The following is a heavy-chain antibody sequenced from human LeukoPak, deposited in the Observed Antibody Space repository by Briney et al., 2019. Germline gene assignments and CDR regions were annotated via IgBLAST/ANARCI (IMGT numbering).Heavy chain of an antibody. D-gene: IGHD6-6*01. CDR2: ISWNSGSI. Sequence: GRSLRLSCAASGFTFDDYAMHWVRQARGKGLEWVSGISWNSGSIGYADSVKGRFTISRDNAKNSLYLQMNSLRAEDTALYYCAKDGSSSLNNWFDPWGQGTLVTVSS. CDR3: AKDGSSSLNNWFDP. J-gene: IGHJ5*02. V-gene: IGHV3-9*01. CDR1: GFTFDDYA.